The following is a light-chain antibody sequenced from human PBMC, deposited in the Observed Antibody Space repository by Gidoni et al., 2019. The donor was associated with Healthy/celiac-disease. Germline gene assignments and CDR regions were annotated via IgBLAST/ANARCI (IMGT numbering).Light chain of an antibody. Sequence: DIQMTQSPSTLSASVGDSVTITCRASQSISSWLAWYQQKPGKAPKLLIYKASSLESGVPSRFSGSGSGTEFTLTISRLQPDDFATYYCQQYNSYSTFGQGTKLEIK. CDR3: QQYNSYST. V-gene: IGKV1-5*03. CDR2: KAS. J-gene: IGKJ2*01. CDR1: QSISSW.